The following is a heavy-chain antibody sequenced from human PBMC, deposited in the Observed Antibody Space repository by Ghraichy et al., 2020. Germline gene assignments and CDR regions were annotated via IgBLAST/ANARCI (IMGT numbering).Heavy chain of an antibody. CDR3: ARDVYDSSYYYYYMDV. V-gene: IGHV3-21*01. CDR1: GFTFSSYS. CDR2: ISSSSSYI. D-gene: IGHD5/OR15-5a*01. Sequence: GGSLRLSCAASGFTFSSYSMNWVRQAPGKGLEWVSSISSSSSYIYYADSVKGRFTISRDNAKNSLYLQMNSPRAEDTAVYYCARDVYDSSYYYYYMDVWGKGTTVTVPS. J-gene: IGHJ6*03.